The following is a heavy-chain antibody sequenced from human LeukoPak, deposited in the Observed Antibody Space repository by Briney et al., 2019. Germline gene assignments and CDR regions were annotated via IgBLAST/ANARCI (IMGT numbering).Heavy chain of an antibody. CDR3: ARDILESGLSYYFDL. CDR1: GFSLSTSGMC. V-gene: IGHV4-61*08. CDR2: IFPGGST. D-gene: IGHD2-21*01. Sequence: VSGPALVKPTQTLTLTCTFSGFSLSTSGMCVSWIRQPPGKGLEWIGYIFPGGSTKYYPSLQSRVTISADTSKNQFSLKLSSVTAADTALYYCARDILESGLSYYFDLWGRGTLVTVSS. J-gene: IGHJ2*01.